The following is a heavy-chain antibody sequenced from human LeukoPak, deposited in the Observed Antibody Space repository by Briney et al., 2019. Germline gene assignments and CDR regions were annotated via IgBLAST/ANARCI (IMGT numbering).Heavy chain of an antibody. V-gene: IGHV4-34*01. Sequence: SETLSLTCAVYGGSFSGYYWSWIRQPPGKGLEWIGEINHSGGTNYNPSLKRRVTISVDTSKNQFSLKLSSVTAADTAVYYCARGALASRDIDYWGQGTLVTVSS. J-gene: IGHJ4*02. CDR1: GGSFSGYY. CDR2: INHSGGT. D-gene: IGHD3-9*01. CDR3: ARGALASRDIDY.